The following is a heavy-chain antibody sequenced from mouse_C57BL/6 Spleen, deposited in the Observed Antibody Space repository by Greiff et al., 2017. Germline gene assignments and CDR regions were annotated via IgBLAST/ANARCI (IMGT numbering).Heavy chain of an antibody. CDR3: ARDAKGYPFDY. CDR1: GYSITSGYY. J-gene: IGHJ2*01. D-gene: IGHD2-2*01. V-gene: IGHV3-6*01. CDR2: ISYDGSN. Sequence: EVQLQESGPGLVKPSPSLSLTCSVTGYSITSGYYWNWIRKFPGNKLEWMGYISYDGSNNYNPSLKNRISITRDTSKNQFFLKLNSVTTEDTATYCCARDAKGYPFDYWGQGTTRTVST.